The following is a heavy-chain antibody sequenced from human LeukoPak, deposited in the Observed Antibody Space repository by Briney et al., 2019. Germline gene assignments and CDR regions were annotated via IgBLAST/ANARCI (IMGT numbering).Heavy chain of an antibody. V-gene: IGHV3-48*01. Sequence: PGGSLRLSCAASGFTFSDYNMNWYRQAPGKRLDWVSYISTHSTSIYYADSVKGRFTISRDNAKSSLYLQMNSLRAEDTAVYYCAKGGRLDQTGLIDYWGQGTLVTVSS. D-gene: IGHD1-1*01. CDR2: ISTHSTSI. J-gene: IGHJ4*02. CDR3: AKGGRLDQTGLIDY. CDR1: GFTFSDYN.